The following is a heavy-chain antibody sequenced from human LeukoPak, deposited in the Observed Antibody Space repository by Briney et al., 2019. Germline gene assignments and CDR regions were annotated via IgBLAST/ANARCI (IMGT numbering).Heavy chain of an antibody. Sequence: GGSLRLSCAASGFTFSTYGMHWVRQAPGKGLEWVAVISYDGSNKYYADSVKGRFTISRDNSKNTLYLQMNSLRAEDTAVYYCARDRDTMGTTGNWFDPWGQGTLVTVSS. J-gene: IGHJ5*02. CDR2: ISYDGSNK. CDR1: GFTFSTYG. D-gene: IGHD3-10*01. V-gene: IGHV3-30*03. CDR3: ARDRDTMGTTGNWFDP.